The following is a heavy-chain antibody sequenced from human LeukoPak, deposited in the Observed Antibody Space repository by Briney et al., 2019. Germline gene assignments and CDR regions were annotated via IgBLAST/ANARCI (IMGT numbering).Heavy chain of an antibody. J-gene: IGHJ4*02. CDR3: AKEYSSSWYAPDPFDY. D-gene: IGHD6-13*01. CDR1: GFTFSSYA. Sequence: PGGSLRLSCAASGFTFSSYAMSWVRQAPGKGLEWVSAISGSGGSTYYADSVKGRFTISRDNSKNTLSLQMNSLRAEDTAVYYCAKEYSSSWYAPDPFDYWGQGTLVTVSS. CDR2: ISGSGGST. V-gene: IGHV3-23*01.